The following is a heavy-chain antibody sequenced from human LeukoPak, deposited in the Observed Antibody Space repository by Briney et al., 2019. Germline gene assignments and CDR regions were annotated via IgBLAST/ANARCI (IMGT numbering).Heavy chain of an antibody. Sequence: GESLKISCKGSGYSFTSFWIGWVRQMPGKGLEWMGIIYPGDSDTRYSPSFQGQVTISADKSISTAYLQWSSLKASDTAMYYCARHKGDYDFWSGPIGDYWGQGTLVTVSS. D-gene: IGHD3-3*01. J-gene: IGHJ4*02. CDR1: GYSFTSFW. CDR2: IYPGDSDT. CDR3: ARHKGDYDFWSGPIGDY. V-gene: IGHV5-51*01.